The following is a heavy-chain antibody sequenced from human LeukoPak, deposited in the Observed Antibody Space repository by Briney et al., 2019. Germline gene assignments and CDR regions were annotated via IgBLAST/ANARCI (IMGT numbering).Heavy chain of an antibody. CDR3: AREFDI. J-gene: IGHJ3*02. CDR2: IYYSGSI. CDR1: GGSISSYY. Sequence: SETLSLTCTVSGGSISSYYWSWIRQPPGKGLEWIGYIYYSGSIKYNSSLKSRVTISVDTSKNQISLKLRSVTAADTAVYYCAREFDIWGQGTTVTVSS. V-gene: IGHV4-59*08.